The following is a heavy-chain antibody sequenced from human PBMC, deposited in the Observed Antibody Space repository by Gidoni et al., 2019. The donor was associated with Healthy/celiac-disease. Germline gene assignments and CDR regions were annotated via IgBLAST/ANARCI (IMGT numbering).Heavy chain of an antibody. V-gene: IGHV3-30*18. D-gene: IGHD3-22*01. CDR1: GFTFRSFG. CDR2: ISYDGSNK. J-gene: IGHJ3*02. Sequence: QVQLVESGGGVVQPGRSLRLSCAASGFTFRSFGMHWVRQAPGKGLEWVAVISYDGSNKYYADSVKGRFTISRDNSKNTLYLQMNSLRAEDTAVYYCAKDLYDSSGYYSDAFDIWGQGTMVTVSS. CDR3: AKDLYDSSGYYSDAFDI.